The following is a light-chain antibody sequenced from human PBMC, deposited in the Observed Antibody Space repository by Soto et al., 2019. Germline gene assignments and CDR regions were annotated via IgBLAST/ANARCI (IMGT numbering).Light chain of an antibody. V-gene: IGKV2-28*01. J-gene: IGKJ5*01. CDR1: QSLLQSNGNNH. CDR3: LQAAQSPLT. CDR2: LAS. Sequence: DIVLTQSPLSLPVTPGEPASISCRSSQSLLQSNGNNHVDWYLQRPGQSPKLLLYLASSRASWVPDRFSGSGSGTGFSLEISRVEAEDVGVYYCLQAAQSPLTFGQGTRLEIK.